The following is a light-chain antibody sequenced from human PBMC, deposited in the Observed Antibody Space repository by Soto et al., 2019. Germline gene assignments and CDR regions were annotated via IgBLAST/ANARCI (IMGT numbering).Light chain of an antibody. V-gene: IGKV1-12*01. J-gene: IGKJ5*01. CDR3: QHADSFPLIT. CDR2: AAS. Sequence: DIQITQKQSSVSASVGDRVTITCRSSEDISTWLAWYQQKPGKAPKLLIYAASSLQSGVPSRFSGSGSGTDFTLTISSLQPEDFATYYCQHADSFPLITFGQVTLLEVK. CDR1: EDISTW.